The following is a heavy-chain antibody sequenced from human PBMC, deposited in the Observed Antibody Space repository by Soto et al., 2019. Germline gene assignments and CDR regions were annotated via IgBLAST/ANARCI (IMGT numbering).Heavy chain of an antibody. CDR3: ARDASPHYYDSSGDCFDP. V-gene: IGHV1-3*01. J-gene: IGHJ5*02. CDR1: GYTFTSYA. Sequence: GASVKVSCKASGYTFTSYAMHWVRQAPGQRLEWMGWINAGNGNTKYSQKFQGRVTITRDTSASTAYMELSSLRSEDTAVYYCARDASPHYYDSSGDCFDPWGQGTLVTVSS. D-gene: IGHD3-22*01. CDR2: INAGNGNT.